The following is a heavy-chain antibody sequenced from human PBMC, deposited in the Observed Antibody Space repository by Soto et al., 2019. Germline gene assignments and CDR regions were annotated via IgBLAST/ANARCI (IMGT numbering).Heavy chain of an antibody. J-gene: IGHJ4*02. Sequence: EVQLLESGGGLVQPGGSLRLSCAASGFTFSTYAMNWVRQAPGKGLEWVSAISGSGGSTYYADSVKGRVTISRDNSKNTLYLQMNSLRAEDTALYFCAKGACAGTNRYPGGRYWGQGTLVTVSS. CDR3: AKGACAGTNRYPGGRY. CDR2: ISGSGGST. CDR1: GFTFSTYA. D-gene: IGHD6-13*01. V-gene: IGHV3-23*01.